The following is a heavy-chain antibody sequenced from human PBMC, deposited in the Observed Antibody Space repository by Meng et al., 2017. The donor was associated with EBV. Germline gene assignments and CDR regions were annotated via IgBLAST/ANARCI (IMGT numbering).Heavy chain of an antibody. Sequence: QVQLVPSGAAVKKPXXSXMGXCKTSGGTFRSDAISWVRQAPGQGLVWMGRLIPMTGVAHYAQKFQDRVSIIADEFTSTHYLELSSLRSEDTAIYFCASESGRGFTPDYWGQGTLVTVSS. J-gene: IGHJ4*02. CDR3: ASESGRGFTPDY. D-gene: IGHD3-10*01. V-gene: IGHV1-69*09. CDR2: LIPMTGVA. CDR1: GGTFRSDA.